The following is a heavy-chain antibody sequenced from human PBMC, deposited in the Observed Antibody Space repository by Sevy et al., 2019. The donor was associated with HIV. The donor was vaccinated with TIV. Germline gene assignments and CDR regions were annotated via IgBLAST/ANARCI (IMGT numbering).Heavy chain of an antibody. CDR2: IWYDGSNY. CDR1: GFTFSNYG. J-gene: IGHJ4*02. CDR3: AKDFDSIAMPAFPDN. D-gene: IGHD3-9*01. V-gene: IGHV3-33*03. Sequence: GGCLRLSCAASGFTFSNYGMHWVRQAPGKGLEWVAVIWYDGSNYDYADSVKGRFTVSRDNSKNTLYLEMKSLRPEDTALYFCAKDFDSIAMPAFPDNWGQGTLVTVSS.